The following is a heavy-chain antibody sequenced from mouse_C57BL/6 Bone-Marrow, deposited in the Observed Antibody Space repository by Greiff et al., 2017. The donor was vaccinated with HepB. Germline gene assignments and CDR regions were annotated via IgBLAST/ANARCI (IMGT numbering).Heavy chain of an antibody. D-gene: IGHD1-1*01. CDR1: GYTFTSYT. J-gene: IGHJ1*03. V-gene: IGHV1-4*01. CDR3: AIRGFYYGSSYWYVDV. CDR2: INPSSGYT. Sequence: VQLQESGAELARPGASVKMSCKASGYTFTSYTMHWVKQRPGQGLEWIGYINPSSGYTKYNQKFKDKATLPADKSSSTAYMQLSSLTSEDSAVYYCAIRGFYYGSSYWYVDVWGTGTTVTVSS.